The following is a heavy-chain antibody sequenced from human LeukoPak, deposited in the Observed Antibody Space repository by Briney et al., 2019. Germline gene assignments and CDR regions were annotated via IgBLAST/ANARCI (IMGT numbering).Heavy chain of an antibody. D-gene: IGHD6-19*01. CDR2: ISYDGSNK. V-gene: IGHV3-30*04. CDR1: GFTFSNYA. J-gene: IGHJ4*02. CDR3: ARGPSGWYFFGSGYFDY. Sequence: GGSLRLSCAASGFTFSNYAMNWVRQAPGKGLEWVAVISYDGSNKYYADSVKGRFTISRDNSKNTLYLQMNSLRAEDTAVYYCARGPSGWYFFGSGYFDYWGQGTLVTVSS.